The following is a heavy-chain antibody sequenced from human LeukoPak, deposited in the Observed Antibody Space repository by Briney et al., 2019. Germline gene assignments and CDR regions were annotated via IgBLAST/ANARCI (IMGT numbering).Heavy chain of an antibody. CDR1: GGSISSYY. D-gene: IGHD6-13*01. Sequence: PSETLSLTCTVTGGSISSYYWSWIRQPPGKGLEWIGYISYIGSTNYNPSLKSRVTISVDTSKNQFSLKLSSVTAADTAVYYCARLPTLGVAAAGVDPWGQGTLVTVSS. CDR3: ARLPTLGVAAAGVDP. CDR2: ISYIGST. J-gene: IGHJ5*02. V-gene: IGHV4-59*12.